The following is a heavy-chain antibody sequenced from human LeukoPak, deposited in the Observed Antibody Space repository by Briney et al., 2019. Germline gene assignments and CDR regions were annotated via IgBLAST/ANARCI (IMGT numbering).Heavy chain of an antibody. V-gene: IGHV3-48*03. CDR2: ISSSSNTI. CDR1: TFTFKRYD. J-gene: IGHJ6*03. CDR3: ASPRPSGSFDWCPEYFNYYMDV. D-gene: IGHD3-9*01. Sequence: PGESLTLSCTSSTFTFKRYDMNWVRQAPGRGLEWISYISSSSNTIYYADSVKGRFTVSRDNAENPLYLQMNSLRAEDTAIYYCASPRPSGSFDWCPEYFNYYMDVWGKGTTVSVSS.